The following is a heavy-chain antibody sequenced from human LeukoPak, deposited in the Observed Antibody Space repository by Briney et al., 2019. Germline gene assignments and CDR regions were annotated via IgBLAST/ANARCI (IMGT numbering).Heavy chain of an antibody. Sequence: GGSLRLSCAASGFTFSSYGMNWVRQAPGKGLEWVSSISSSGTYIYFADSVKGRFTISRDNAKNSLYLQMNSLRAEDTAVYYCARGGKRRGYSYGWGQGTLVTVSS. CDR3: ARGGKRRGYSYG. CDR1: GFTFSSYG. D-gene: IGHD5-18*01. J-gene: IGHJ4*02. V-gene: IGHV3-21*04. CDR2: ISSSGTYI.